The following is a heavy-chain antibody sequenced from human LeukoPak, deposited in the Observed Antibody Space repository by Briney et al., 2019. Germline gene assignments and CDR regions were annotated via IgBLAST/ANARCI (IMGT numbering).Heavy chain of an antibody. CDR2: INPNSGGT. J-gene: IGHJ4*02. V-gene: IGHV1-2*02. CDR1: GYTFTGYY. CDR3: AREIGPSVAVAGPFDY. D-gene: IGHD6-19*01. Sequence: GASVKVSCKASGYTFTGYYMHWVRQAPGQGLEWMGWINPNSGGTNYAQKFQGRVTMTRDTSISTAYMELSRLRSDDTAVYYCAREIGPSVAVAGPFDYWGQGTLSPSPQ.